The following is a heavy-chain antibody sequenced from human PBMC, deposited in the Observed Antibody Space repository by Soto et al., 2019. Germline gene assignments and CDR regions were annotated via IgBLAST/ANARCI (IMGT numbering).Heavy chain of an antibody. V-gene: IGHV3-48*02. J-gene: IGHJ6*02. CDR1: GFTFSLYS. CDR2: ISRSSTGI. D-gene: IGHD3-10*01. CDR3: ARAVTSGLDV. Sequence: EVQLVETGEGMGQPGGSLRLSCAASGFTFSLYSMSWVRQAPGKGLEWVSYISRSSTGIHYADSVKGRFTISRDDATNSMHLQMNSLRDGDTAVCYCARAVTSGLDVWGQGTTVSISS.